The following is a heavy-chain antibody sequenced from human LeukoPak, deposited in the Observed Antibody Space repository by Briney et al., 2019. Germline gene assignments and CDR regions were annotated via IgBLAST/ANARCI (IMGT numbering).Heavy chain of an antibody. CDR2: INPNSGGT. V-gene: IGHV1-2*02. CDR3: AREGSSWEPPDY. J-gene: IGHJ4*02. D-gene: IGHD6-13*01. CDR1: GYTFTGYY. Sequence: ASVKVSCKASGYTFTGYYMHWVRQAPGQGLEWMGWINPNSGGTNYAQKFQGRVTMTRDTSISAAYMELSRLRSDDTAVYYCAREGSSWEPPDYWGQGTLVTVSS.